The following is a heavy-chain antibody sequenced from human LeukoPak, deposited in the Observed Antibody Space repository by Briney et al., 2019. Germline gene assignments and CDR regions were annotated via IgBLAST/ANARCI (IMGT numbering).Heavy chain of an antibody. CDR3: AHRNCSATSCFQNFDY. V-gene: IGHV2-5*02. Sequence: SGPTLVNPTQTLTLTCTFSGFSLSTGEVGVGWIRQPPGKALEWLALIYWGDDKRYSPSLKSRLTITKDASKDQVVLTMTDMDPVDTATYYCAHRNCSATSCFQNFDYWGQGALVTVSS. J-gene: IGHJ4*02. D-gene: IGHD2-2*01. CDR1: GFSLSTGEVG. CDR2: IYWGDDK.